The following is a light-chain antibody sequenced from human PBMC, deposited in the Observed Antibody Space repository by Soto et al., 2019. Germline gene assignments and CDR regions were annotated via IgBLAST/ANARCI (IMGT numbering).Light chain of an antibody. CDR2: DAS. CDR3: QQYYNLPPFA. V-gene: IGKV1-33*01. CDR1: QDISNF. Sequence: DIQMTQSPSSLSASVGDRVTITCQASQDISNFLNWYQQKPGTAPKLLIYDASNLETGVPSRFSGSGSGTDFTFTISSLQPEDSATYYWQQYYNLPPFAFGPVTKVDIQ. J-gene: IGKJ3*01.